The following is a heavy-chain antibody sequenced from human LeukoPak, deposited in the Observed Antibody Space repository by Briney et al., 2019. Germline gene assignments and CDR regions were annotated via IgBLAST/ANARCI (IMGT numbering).Heavy chain of an antibody. CDR1: GFTFSAFS. D-gene: IGHD2/OR15-2a*01. V-gene: IGHV3-64*02. J-gene: IGHJ4*02. CDR3: ARVGNTGYYDY. CDR2: ISSNGGST. Sequence: GGSLRLSCAASGFTFSAFSMHWLRQAPGKGLEYVSGISSNGGSTSYADSVKVRFTISRDNSKNTLYLHMGSLRAEEMAVYYCARVGNTGYYDYWGQGTLVTVSS.